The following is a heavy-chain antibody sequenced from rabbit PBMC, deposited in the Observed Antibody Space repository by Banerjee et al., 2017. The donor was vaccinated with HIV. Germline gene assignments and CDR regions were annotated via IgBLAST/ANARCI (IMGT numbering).Heavy chain of an antibody. CDR1: GFSFSSSYW. V-gene: IGHV1S45*01. D-gene: IGHD2-1*01. J-gene: IGHJ4*01. CDR3: ARDRTIADDYGDLNFNL. CDR2: IYAGSTGST. Sequence: QEQLEESGGDLVKPGASLTLTCTASGFSFSSSYWICWVRQAPGKGLESIACIYAGSTGSTHYASWAKGRFTISKTSSTTVTLQLNSLTAADTATYFCARDRTIADDYGDLNFNLWGPGTLVTVS.